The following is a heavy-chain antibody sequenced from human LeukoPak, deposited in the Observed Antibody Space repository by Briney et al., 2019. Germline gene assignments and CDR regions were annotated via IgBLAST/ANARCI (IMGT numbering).Heavy chain of an antibody. D-gene: IGHD6-13*01. CDR3: ATHRAFSSPFPWGFDY. CDR1: GYSFTSYW. V-gene: IGHV5-51*01. Sequence: GESLKISCKGSGYSFTSYWIGWVRQMPGKGLEWMGIIYPGDSDTRYSPSFQGQVTISADKSISTAYLQWSSLKASDTAMYYCATHRAFSSPFPWGFDYWGQGTLVTVSS. J-gene: IGHJ4*02. CDR2: IYPGDSDT.